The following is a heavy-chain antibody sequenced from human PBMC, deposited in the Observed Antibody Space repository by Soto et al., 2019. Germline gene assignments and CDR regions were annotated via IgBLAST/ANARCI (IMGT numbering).Heavy chain of an antibody. D-gene: IGHD3-10*01. CDR2: IYYSGST. V-gene: IGHV4-30-4*01. CDR3: ASMGYHYGSGSYPLDY. CDR1: GGSISSGGYY. J-gene: IGHJ4*02. Sequence: LSLTCTVSGGSISSGGYYWTWIRQPPGKGLEWIGYIYYSGSTHYNPSLKSRVTISLDTSKNQFSLNLRSVTAADTAVYYCASMGYHYGSGSYPLDYWGQGTLVTVSS.